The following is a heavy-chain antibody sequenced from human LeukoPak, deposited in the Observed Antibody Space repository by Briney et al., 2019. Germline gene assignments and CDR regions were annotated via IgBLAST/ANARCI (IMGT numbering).Heavy chain of an antibody. J-gene: IGHJ3*02. V-gene: IGHV4-61*01. CDR3: AREAGYYDSSGYYVGSAFDI. D-gene: IGHD3-22*01. CDR1: GYSISSGYY. CDR2: IYYSGST. Sequence: PSETLSLTCAVSGYSISSGYYWGWIRQPPGKGLEWIGYIYYSGSTNYNPSLKSRVTISVDTSKNQFSLKLSSVTAADTAVYYCAREAGYYDSSGYYVGSAFDIWGQGTMVTVSS.